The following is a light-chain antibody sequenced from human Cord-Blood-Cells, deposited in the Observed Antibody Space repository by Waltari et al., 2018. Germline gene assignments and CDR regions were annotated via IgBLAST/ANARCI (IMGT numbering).Light chain of an antibody. J-gene: IGKJ1*01. V-gene: IGKV2-28*01. Sequence: DIVMTQSPLSLPVTPGEPASISCRSSQSLLHSNGYNYLDWYLTKPGQSPRLLLYLGSTRVSGVPDRFSGSGSCTDFTLKISRVEAEDVGVYYCMQALQTPLTFGQGTKVEIK. CDR3: MQALQTPLT. CDR2: LGS. CDR1: QSLLHSNGYNY.